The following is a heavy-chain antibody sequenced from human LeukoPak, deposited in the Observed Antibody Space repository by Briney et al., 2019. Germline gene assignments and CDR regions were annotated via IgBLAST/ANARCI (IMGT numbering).Heavy chain of an antibody. CDR3: ARASGYSGYDAPLGY. D-gene: IGHD5-12*01. CDR2: IYYSGST. J-gene: IGHJ4*02. V-gene: IGHV4-31*03. CDR1: GGSIISGGYY. Sequence: TLSLTCTVSGGSIISGGYYWSWIRQHPGKGLEWIGYIYYSGSTYYNPSLKSRVTISVDTSKNQFSLKLSSVTAADTAVYYCARASGYSGYDAPLGYWGQGTLVTVSS.